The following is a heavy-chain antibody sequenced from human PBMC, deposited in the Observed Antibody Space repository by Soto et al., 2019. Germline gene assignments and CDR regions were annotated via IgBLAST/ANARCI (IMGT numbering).Heavy chain of an antibody. D-gene: IGHD3-22*01. J-gene: IGHJ6*02. Sequence: GGSLRLSCAASGFTVSSNYMSWVRQAPGKGLEWVSVIYSGGSTYYADSGKGRFTISRHNSQNTLYHQMNSLRAEDKAVYYCARVPLGPYYYDSSGYYYYYGMDVWGQGTTVTASS. V-gene: IGHV3-66*01. CDR3: ARVPLGPYYYDSSGYYYYYGMDV. CDR1: GFTVSSNY. CDR2: IYSGGST.